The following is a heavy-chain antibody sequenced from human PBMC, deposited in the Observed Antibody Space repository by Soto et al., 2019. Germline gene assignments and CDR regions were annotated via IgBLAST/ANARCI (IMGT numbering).Heavy chain of an antibody. CDR3: ARLFSYSGYYRIDY. J-gene: IGHJ4*02. CDR1: GGYISTYY. Sequence: SETLSLTCTVSGGYISTYYLSWIRQPPGKGLEWIGYIYNSGSTDYNPSLKSRVTISADTSKNQFSLKLNSVTTADTAVYYCARLFSYSGYYRIDYWGQGTLVTVSS. D-gene: IGHD3-22*01. CDR2: IYNSGST. V-gene: IGHV4-59*08.